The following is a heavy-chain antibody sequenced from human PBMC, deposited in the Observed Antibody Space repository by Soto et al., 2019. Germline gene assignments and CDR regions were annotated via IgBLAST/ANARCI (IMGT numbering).Heavy chain of an antibody. CDR2: IKSKTVGGTT. V-gene: IGHV3-15*01. CDR1: GFTFSNAW. D-gene: IGHD3-22*01. CDR3: ANGGTYYYDSSGYFGIDY. J-gene: IGHJ4*02. Sequence: GGSLRLSCAASGFTFSNAWMSWVRQAPGKGLEWVGRIKSKTVGGTTDYAAPVKGRFTISRDDSKNTLYLQMNSLRAEDTAVYYCANGGTYYYDSSGYFGIDYWGQGTQVTVSS.